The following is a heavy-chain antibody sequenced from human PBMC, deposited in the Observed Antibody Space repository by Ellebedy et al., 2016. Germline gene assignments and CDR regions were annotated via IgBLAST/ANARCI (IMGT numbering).Heavy chain of an antibody. D-gene: IGHD5-24*01. Sequence: SETLSLXXTVSGDSINSYYWSWIRQPAGKGLEWIGRIYSSGSTNYNPSLKSRVTMSVDTSKNQFSLKLSSVTAADTAVYYCARLTFTKDDYNLYWYFDLWGRGTLVTVSS. J-gene: IGHJ2*01. CDR2: IYSSGST. V-gene: IGHV4-4*07. CDR3: ARLTFTKDDYNLYWYFDL. CDR1: GDSINSYY.